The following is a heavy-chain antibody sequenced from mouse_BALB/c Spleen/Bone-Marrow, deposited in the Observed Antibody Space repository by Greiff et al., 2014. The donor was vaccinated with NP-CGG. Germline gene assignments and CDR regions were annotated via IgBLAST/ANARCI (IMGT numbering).Heavy chain of an antibody. Sequence: EVKVVESGPELVKPGASVKMPCKASGYTFTSYVMHWVKQKPGQGLEWIGYINPYNDGTKYNEKFKGKATLTSDKSSSTAYMELSSLTSEDSAVYYCAREGVDYFDYWGQGTTLTVSS. V-gene: IGHV1-14*01. CDR3: AREGVDYFDY. CDR1: GYTFTSYV. J-gene: IGHJ2*01. CDR2: INPYNDGT.